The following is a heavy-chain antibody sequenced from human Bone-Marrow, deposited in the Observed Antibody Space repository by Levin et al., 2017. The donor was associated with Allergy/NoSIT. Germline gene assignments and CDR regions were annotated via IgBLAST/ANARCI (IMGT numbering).Heavy chain of an antibody. CDR3: ARHSYGRGRFDP. CDR1: GASISTSSYY. Sequence: SETLSLTCNVSGASISTSSYYWGWIRQPPGKGLELIGTIYYSGNAYYNPSLKSRVTISVDTSKNQFSLKLTSVTAADTAIYYCARHSYGRGRFDPWGQGTLVTVSS. J-gene: IGHJ5*02. CDR2: IYYSGNA. V-gene: IGHV4-39*01. D-gene: IGHD3-16*01.